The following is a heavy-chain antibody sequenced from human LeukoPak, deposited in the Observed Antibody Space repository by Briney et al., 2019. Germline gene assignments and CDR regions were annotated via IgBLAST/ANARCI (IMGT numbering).Heavy chain of an antibody. D-gene: IGHD1-14*01. CDR2: IYSGGST. J-gene: IGHJ6*02. CDR1: GFTVSSNY. CDR3: AGITEASNYYYGMDV. Sequence: GGSLRLSCAASGFTVSSNYMSWVRQAPGKGLEWVSVIYSGGSTYYADSVKGRFTISRDNSKNTLYLQMNSLRAEDTAVYYCAGITEASNYYYGMDVWGQGTTVTVSS. V-gene: IGHV3-66*01.